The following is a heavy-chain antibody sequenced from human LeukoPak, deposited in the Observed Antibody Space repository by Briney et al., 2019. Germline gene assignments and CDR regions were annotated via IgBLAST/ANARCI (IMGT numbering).Heavy chain of an antibody. CDR2: INNIGRST. CDR3: ARFYYYYGMDV. Sequence: GGSLRLSCAASGFTFGDYWMHWVRQAPGKGLMWVSRINNIGRSTDYADSVKGRFTISRDNAKNTLDLQMNSLRVEDTAVYYCARFYYYYGMDVWGQGTTVTVSS. CDR1: GFTFGDYW. V-gene: IGHV3-74*01. J-gene: IGHJ6*02.